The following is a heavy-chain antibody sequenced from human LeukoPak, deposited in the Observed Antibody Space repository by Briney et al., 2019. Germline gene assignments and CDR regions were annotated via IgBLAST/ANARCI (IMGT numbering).Heavy chain of an antibody. J-gene: IGHJ4*02. D-gene: IGHD3-3*01. CDR1: GYTFTSYG. V-gene: IGHV1-18*01. Sequence: ASVKVSCKASGYTFTSYGISWLRQAPGQGLEWMGWISAYNGNTNYAKKLQGRDTMTTDKSTSTAYTELRSLRSDDTAVYSCATITIFGVVNQRAPLDYWGQGTLITVSS. CDR3: ATITIFGVVNQRAPLDY. CDR2: ISAYNGNT.